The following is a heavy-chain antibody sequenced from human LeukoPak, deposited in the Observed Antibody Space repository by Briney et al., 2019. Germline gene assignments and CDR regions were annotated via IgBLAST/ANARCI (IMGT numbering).Heavy chain of an antibody. J-gene: IGHJ4*02. V-gene: IGHV4-30-4*01. CDR2: IYYSGST. CDR3: ARGAGYYGSGPPHDY. CDR1: GGSISSGDYY. D-gene: IGHD3-10*01. Sequence: SQTLSLTCTVSGGSISSGDYYWSWIRQPPGKGLEWIGYIYYSGSTYYNPSLKSRVTISVDTSKNQFSLKLSSVTAADTAVYYCARGAGYYGSGPPHDYWGQGTLVTVSS.